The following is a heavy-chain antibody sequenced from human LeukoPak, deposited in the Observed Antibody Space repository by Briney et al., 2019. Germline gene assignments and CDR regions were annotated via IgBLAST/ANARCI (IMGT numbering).Heavy chain of an antibody. V-gene: IGHV4-59*01. CDR1: GGSISSYY. D-gene: IGHD5-12*01. CDR3: ARDRSGVGYSFDY. Sequence: PSETLPLTCSVSGGSISSYYWSWIRQPPGKGLEWIGYIYYSGSTKYHPSLKSRVTISVDTSKNQFYLNLSSVTAADTAVYYCARDRSGVGYSFDYWGQGTLATVPS. J-gene: IGHJ4*02. CDR2: IYYSGST.